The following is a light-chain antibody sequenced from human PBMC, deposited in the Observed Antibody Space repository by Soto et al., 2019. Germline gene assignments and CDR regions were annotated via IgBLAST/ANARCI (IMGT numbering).Light chain of an antibody. Sequence: QAVVTQESSLTVSPGGTVTLTCASSTGAVTSDSSTNWFQHKPGQAPRSLIYGTDKKHSWTPARFSGSLLGDKGALTLSGVQPDDEADYYCLLYYDGAVVFGGGTKVTVL. CDR3: LLYYDGAVV. J-gene: IGLJ2*01. CDR2: GTD. CDR1: TGAVTSDSS. V-gene: IGLV7-43*01.